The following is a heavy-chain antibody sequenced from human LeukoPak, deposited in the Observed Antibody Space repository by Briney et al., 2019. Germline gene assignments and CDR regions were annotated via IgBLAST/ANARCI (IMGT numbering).Heavy chain of an antibody. J-gene: IGHJ5*02. Sequence: PSGTLSLTCAVSGGSICSSNWWSWVRQPPGKGLEWIGEIYHSGSTNYNPSLKSRVTISVDKSKNQFSLKLSSVTAADTAVYYCARGGVGATKNWFDPWGQGTLVTVSS. V-gene: IGHV4-4*02. CDR3: ARGGVGATKNWFDP. D-gene: IGHD1-26*01. CDR1: GGSICSSNW. CDR2: IYHSGST.